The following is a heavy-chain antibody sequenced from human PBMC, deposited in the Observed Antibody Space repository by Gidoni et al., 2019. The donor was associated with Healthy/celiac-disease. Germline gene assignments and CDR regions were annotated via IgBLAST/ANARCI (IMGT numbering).Heavy chain of an antibody. J-gene: IGHJ6*03. CDR3: ASSPPEGYCGGDCYFDYMDV. Sequence: QVQLVESGLGVVQPGRSLRLSCAASGFTFSSYGMHWVRQAPGKVLEWVAVIWYDGSNKYYADSVKGRFTISRDNSKNTLYLQRNSLRAEDTAVYYCASSPPEGYCGGDCYFDYMDVWGKGTTVTVCS. D-gene: IGHD2-21*02. CDR1: GFTFSSYG. V-gene: IGHV3-33*01. CDR2: IWYDGSNK.